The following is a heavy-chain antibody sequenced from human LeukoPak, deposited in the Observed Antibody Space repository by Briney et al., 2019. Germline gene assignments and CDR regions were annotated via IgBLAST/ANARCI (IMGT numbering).Heavy chain of an antibody. CDR1: GYTFTGYY. CDR3: ARVPRFYAQAQAPFDY. J-gene: IGHJ4*02. V-gene: IGHV1-2*02. Sequence: ASVKVSCKASGYTFTGYYMHWVRQAPGQGLEWMGWINPNSGGTNYAQKFQGRVTMTRDTSISTAYMELSRLRSDDTAVYYCARVPRFYAQAQAPFDYWGQGTLVTVSS. D-gene: IGHD2-2*01. CDR2: INPNSGGT.